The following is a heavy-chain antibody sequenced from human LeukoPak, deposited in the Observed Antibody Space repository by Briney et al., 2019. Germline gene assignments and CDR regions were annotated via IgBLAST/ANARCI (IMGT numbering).Heavy chain of an antibody. V-gene: IGHV1-2*02. CDR3: ARDGSGITMIMNWFDP. CDR2: INPNSGGT. CDR1: GYTFTDYY. Sequence: ASVKVSCKTSGYTFTDYYMHWVRQAPGQGLEWMGWINPNSGGTNYAQKFQGRVTMTRDTSISTAYMELSSLRSDDTAVYYCARDGSGITMIMNWFDPWGQGTLVTVSS. D-gene: IGHD3-22*01. J-gene: IGHJ5*02.